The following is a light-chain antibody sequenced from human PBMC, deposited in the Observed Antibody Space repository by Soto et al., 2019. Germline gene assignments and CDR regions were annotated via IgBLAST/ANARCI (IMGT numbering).Light chain of an antibody. CDR1: QSVSSN. CDR3: QHYNSYSEA. J-gene: IGKJ1*01. V-gene: IGKV3D-15*01. CDR2: GAS. Sequence: IVLTQSPATLSVSPGERATLSCRASQSVSSNLAWYQQKPGQAPRLLIYGASSRATGIPDRFSGSGSGTDFTLTISSLQPDDFATYYCQHYNSYSEAFGQGTKVDNK.